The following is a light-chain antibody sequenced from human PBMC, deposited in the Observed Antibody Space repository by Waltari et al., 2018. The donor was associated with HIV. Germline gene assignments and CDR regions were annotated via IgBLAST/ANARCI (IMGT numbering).Light chain of an antibody. CDR2: DVY. CDR1: SSDVGTYDL. J-gene: IGLJ2*01. Sequence: QSALTQSPSASGSPGQAVTISCSGTSSDVGTYDLVSWYQQHPGKAPKLIIYDVYKRPAGVPQRFSGSKSGNTASLTVSGLQAEDEANYYCSSYAGSKNRVVFGGGTFLTVL. V-gene: IGLV2-8*01. CDR3: SSYAGSKNRVV.